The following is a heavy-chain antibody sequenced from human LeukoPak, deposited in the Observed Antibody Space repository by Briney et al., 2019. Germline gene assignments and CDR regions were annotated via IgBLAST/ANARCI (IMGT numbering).Heavy chain of an antibody. Sequence: PSETLSLTCAVYGGSFSGYYWSWIRQPPGKGLEWIGEINHSGSTNYNPSLKSRVTISVDTSKNQFSLKLSSVTAADTAVYYCGRGGGIAVAGEWGQGTLVTVSS. V-gene: IGHV4-34*01. D-gene: IGHD6-19*01. CDR3: GRGGGIAVAGE. J-gene: IGHJ4*02. CDR2: INHSGST. CDR1: GGSFSGYY.